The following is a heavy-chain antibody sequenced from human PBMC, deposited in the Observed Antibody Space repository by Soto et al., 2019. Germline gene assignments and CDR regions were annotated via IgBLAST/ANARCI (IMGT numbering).Heavy chain of an antibody. CDR3: ARSLSSGFVDY. J-gene: IGHJ4*02. D-gene: IGHD6-25*01. V-gene: IGHV4-59*11. CDR2: VYHSGRT. CDR1: GASISSHS. Sequence: QVQLQESGPGLVKPSETLSLTCTVSGASISSHSWTWIRQPPGKGLEWIGYVYHSGRTNYNPSLKSRVTMSVDTSKDQFSLRLSSLTAADTAVYYCARSLSSGFVDYWGQGTLVSVSS.